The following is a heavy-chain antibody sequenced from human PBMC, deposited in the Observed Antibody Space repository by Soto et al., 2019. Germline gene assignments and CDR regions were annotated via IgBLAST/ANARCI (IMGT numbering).Heavy chain of an antibody. D-gene: IGHD4-17*01. CDR1: GYTFTSYG. V-gene: IGHV1-18*04. J-gene: IGHJ6*02. CDR3: ARDFGVTTVYYYCGMDV. Sequence: ASVKVSCKASGYTFTSYGISWVRQAPGQGLEWMGWISAYNGNTNYAQKLQGRVTMTTDTSTSTAYMELRSLRSDDTAVYYCARDFGVTTVYYYCGMDVWGQGTTATVSS. CDR2: ISAYNGNT.